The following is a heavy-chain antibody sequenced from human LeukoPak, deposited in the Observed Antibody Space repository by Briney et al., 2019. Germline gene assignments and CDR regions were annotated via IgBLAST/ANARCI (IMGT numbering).Heavy chain of an antibody. V-gene: IGHV1-18*01. CDR1: GGTFSSYA. D-gene: IGHD2-21*01. J-gene: IGHJ5*02. Sequence: ASVKVSCKASGGTFSSYAITWVRQAPGQGLEWMGWISTYNDYTNYAQKLQGRVTMTTDPSTNTAYIELRNLRSDDTAVYFCARRGSGIHMTKKYTWFDPWGQGTLVTVSS. CDR2: ISTYNDYT. CDR3: ARRGSGIHMTKKYTWFDP.